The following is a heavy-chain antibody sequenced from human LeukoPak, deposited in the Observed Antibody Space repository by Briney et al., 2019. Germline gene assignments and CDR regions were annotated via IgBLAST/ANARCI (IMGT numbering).Heavy chain of an antibody. Sequence: GGSLRLSCAASGFPFSTYWMSWVRQAPGKGLEWVANINQDGTEKYYVDSVKGRFTISRDYAKNSLYLQMNSLRVEDTAVYYCAKVVYYYDSSGSQGVFDYWGQGTLVTVSS. J-gene: IGHJ4*02. CDR2: INQDGTEK. V-gene: IGHV3-7*01. CDR3: AKVVYYYDSSGSQGVFDY. D-gene: IGHD3-22*01. CDR1: GFPFSTYW.